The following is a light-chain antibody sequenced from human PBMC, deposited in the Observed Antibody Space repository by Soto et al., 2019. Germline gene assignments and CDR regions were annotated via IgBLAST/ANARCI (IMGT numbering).Light chain of an antibody. J-gene: IGKJ1*01. CDR2: KVS. CDR1: QSLVYSDGNTY. V-gene: IGKV2-30*01. Sequence: DVVMTQSPLSLPVTLGQPASISCRSSQSLVYSDGNTYLNWFQQRPGQSPRRLIYKVSNRDSGVPDRFSGSGSCTDFTLKISRVEAEYVGVYYCMQGTHWPRTFGQGTKVEIK. CDR3: MQGTHWPRT.